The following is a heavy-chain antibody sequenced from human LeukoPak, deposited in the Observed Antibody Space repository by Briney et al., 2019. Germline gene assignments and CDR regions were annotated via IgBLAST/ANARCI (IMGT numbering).Heavy chain of an antibody. D-gene: IGHD3-22*01. J-gene: IGHJ5*02. CDR1: GGSISSSSYY. Sequence: SETLSLTCTVSGGSISSSSYYWGWIRQPPGKGLEWIGSIYYSGSTYYNPSLKSRVTISVDTSKNQFSLKLSSVTAADTAVYYCARLYSVVITGGWFDPWGQGTLVTVSS. CDR2: IYYSGST. V-gene: IGHV4-39*01. CDR3: ARLYSVVITGGWFDP.